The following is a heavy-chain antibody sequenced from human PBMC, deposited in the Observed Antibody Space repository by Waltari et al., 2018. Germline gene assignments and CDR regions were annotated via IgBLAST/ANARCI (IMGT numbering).Heavy chain of an antibody. CDR2: ISSSSSTI. CDR3: ARDNVRYCSSTSCYTV. D-gene: IGHD2-2*02. CDR1: GFTFSSYS. Sequence: EVQLVESGGGLVQPGGSLRLSCSASGFTFSSYSLNWVRQAPGKGLELVLYISSSSSTIYYADSVKGRFTISRDNAKNSLYLQMNSLRAEDTAVYYCARDNVRYCSSTSCYTVWGQGTLVTVSS. J-gene: IGHJ4*02. V-gene: IGHV3-48*01.